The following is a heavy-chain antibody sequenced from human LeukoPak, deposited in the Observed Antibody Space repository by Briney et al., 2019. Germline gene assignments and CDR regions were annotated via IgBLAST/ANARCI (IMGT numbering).Heavy chain of an antibody. V-gene: IGHV4-34*01. D-gene: IGHD6-13*01. CDR1: GGSFSGYY. J-gene: IGHJ4*02. CDR2: INHSGST. CDR3: ARRNRRIAAAGTGFDY. Sequence: SETLSLTCAVYGGSFSGYYCSWIRQPPGKGLEWIGEINHSGSTNYNPSLKSRVTISVDTSKNQFSLKLSSVTAADTAVYYCARRNRRIAAAGTGFDYWGQGTVVTVSS.